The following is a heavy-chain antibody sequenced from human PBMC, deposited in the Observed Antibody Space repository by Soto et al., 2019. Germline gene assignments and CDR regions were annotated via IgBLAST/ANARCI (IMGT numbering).Heavy chain of an antibody. V-gene: IGHV3-30*18. CDR2: ISYDGNNE. D-gene: IGHD3-22*01. Sequence: SGGGVVQPGRSLRLSCAASGFIFSAYGIHWVRQAPGKGLEWVAVISYDGNNEHYADSVKGRFTISRDNSKNTLFLQMSSLGAEDTAVYYCAKDTYYHDTTGYYVFDYWGQGTLVTVSS. J-gene: IGHJ4*02. CDR3: AKDTYYHDTTGYYVFDY. CDR1: GFIFSAYG.